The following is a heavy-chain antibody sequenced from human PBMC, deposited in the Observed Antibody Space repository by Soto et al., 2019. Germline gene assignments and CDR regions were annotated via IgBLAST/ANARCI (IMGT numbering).Heavy chain of an antibody. J-gene: IGHJ6*02. D-gene: IGHD3-16*01. CDR3: TRATGYQLRLAV. Sequence: QLVESGGGLVKPGGSLRLSCAASGFSLGGDSMDWVRQAPGKGLEWVSSITSGGNYIFYSDSVKGRFTISSDTAKNSLFLQIDSLKTEATAVYYCTRATGYQLRLAVWGQGTRVTVSS. V-gene: IGHV3-21*02. CDR1: GFSLGGDS. CDR2: ITSGGNYI.